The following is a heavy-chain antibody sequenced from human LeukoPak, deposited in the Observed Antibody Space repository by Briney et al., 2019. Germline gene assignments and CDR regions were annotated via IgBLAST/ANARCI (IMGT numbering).Heavy chain of an antibody. CDR2: IIPIFGTA. CDR1: GGTFSSYA. Sequence: SVKVSCKASGGTFSSYAISWVRQALGQGLEWMGGIIPIFGTANYAQKFQGRVTITTDESMSTAYMELSSLRSEDTAVYYCALSSSWYYFDYWGQGTLVTVSS. CDR3: ALSSSWYYFDY. J-gene: IGHJ4*02. V-gene: IGHV1-69*05. D-gene: IGHD6-13*01.